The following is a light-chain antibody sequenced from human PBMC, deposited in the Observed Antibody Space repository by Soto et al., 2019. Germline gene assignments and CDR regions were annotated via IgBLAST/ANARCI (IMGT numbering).Light chain of an antibody. Sequence: EIVMTQSPATLSLSPGERATLSCRASQSVYSNLAWYQQKPGQTPRLLIYESSTRATGIPARFRSGGSGTEFTLTISSLQSEDFADYFCQQYQSWPLTCGGGTKVEIK. CDR3: QQYQSWPLT. CDR2: ESS. CDR1: QSVYSN. V-gene: IGKV3-15*01. J-gene: IGKJ4*01.